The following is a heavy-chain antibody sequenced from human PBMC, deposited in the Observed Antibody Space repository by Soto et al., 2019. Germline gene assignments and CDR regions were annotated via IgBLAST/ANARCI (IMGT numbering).Heavy chain of an antibody. CDR1: EGTFSSYA. V-gene: IGHV1-69*01. J-gene: IGHJ4*02. Sequence: QVQLVQSGAEVKKPGSSVKVSCKASEGTFSSYAISWVRQAPGQGLEWMGGIIPIFGTANYAQKFQGGVTITADESTSTAYMELSSLRSEDTAVYYCARGRGSGWRSYFDYWGQGTLVTVSS. D-gene: IGHD6-19*01. CDR3: ARGRGSGWRSYFDY. CDR2: IIPIFGTA.